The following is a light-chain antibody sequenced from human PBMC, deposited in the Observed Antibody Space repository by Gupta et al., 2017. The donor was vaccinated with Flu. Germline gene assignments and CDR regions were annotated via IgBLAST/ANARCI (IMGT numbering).Light chain of an antibody. Sequence: EIVMTQSPATLSVSPGERATLSCRASQSVRSNLAWYQQKPGQAPRLLNYSASTRATGIPARFSGSGSGTEFTLTISSLQSEDFAVYYCQQYNNWPPYSFGQGTKVEIK. CDR1: QSVRSN. CDR2: SAS. V-gene: IGKV3-15*01. J-gene: IGKJ2*03. CDR3: QQYNNWPPYS.